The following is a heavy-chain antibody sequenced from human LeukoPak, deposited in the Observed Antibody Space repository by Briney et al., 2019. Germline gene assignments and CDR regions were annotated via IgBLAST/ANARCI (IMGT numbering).Heavy chain of an antibody. Sequence: SETLSLTCTVSGGSIGSSDYYWSWIRQPPGKGLEYIGYIYYSGSTYCNPSLKSRVTISVDTSKNQFSLKLSSVTAADTAVYYCARGIPDYYDSSGYFSSNGMDVWGQGTTVTVSS. V-gene: IGHV4-39*07. CDR3: ARGIPDYYDSSGYFSSNGMDV. CDR2: IYYSGST. D-gene: IGHD3-22*01. CDR1: GGSIGSSDYY. J-gene: IGHJ6*02.